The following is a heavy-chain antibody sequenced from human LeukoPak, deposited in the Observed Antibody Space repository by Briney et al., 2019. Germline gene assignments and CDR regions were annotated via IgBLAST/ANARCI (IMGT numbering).Heavy chain of an antibody. Sequence: GGSLRLSCAASGFTFSGYWMSWVRQAPGKGLEWVANIKQDGSEKYYVDSVKGRFTISRDNAKNSLYLQMNSLRAEDTAVYYCARDKIVGATNFDYWGQGTLVTVSS. CDR2: IKQDGSEK. CDR3: ARDKIVGATNFDY. J-gene: IGHJ4*02. CDR1: GFTFSGYW. D-gene: IGHD1-26*01. V-gene: IGHV3-7*03.